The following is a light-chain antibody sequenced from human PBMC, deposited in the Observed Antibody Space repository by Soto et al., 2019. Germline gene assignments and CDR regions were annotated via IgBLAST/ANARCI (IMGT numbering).Light chain of an antibody. CDR3: QQYNSYPWT. V-gene: IGKV1-5*03. CDR1: QSISSW. Sequence: DIQMTQSPSTLSASVGDRVTITCRASQSISSWLAWYRQKPGKAPKLLMYKASSLESGVPSRFSGSGSGTEFTLTISSLQPDDFAIYYCQQYNSYPWTFGQGTKVEIK. J-gene: IGKJ1*01. CDR2: KAS.